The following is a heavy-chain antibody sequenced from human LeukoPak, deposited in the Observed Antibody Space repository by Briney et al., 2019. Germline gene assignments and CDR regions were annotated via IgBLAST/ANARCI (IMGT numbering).Heavy chain of an antibody. Sequence: ASVKVSCKASGYTFTGYYMHWVRQAPGQGLEWMGWINPNSGGTNYAQKFQGRDTMTRDTSISTAYMELSRLRSDDTAVYYCARGGGHSSGCKWSWGQGTLVTVSS. CDR2: INPNSGGT. V-gene: IGHV1-2*02. CDR3: ARGGGHSSGCKWS. J-gene: IGHJ5*02. CDR1: GYTFTGYY. D-gene: IGHD6-19*01.